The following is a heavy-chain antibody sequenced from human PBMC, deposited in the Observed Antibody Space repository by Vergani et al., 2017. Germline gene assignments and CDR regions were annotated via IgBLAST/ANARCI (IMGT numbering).Heavy chain of an antibody. CDR2: IDPSDSYT. CDR3: ARGYYYDSSGYFDGFDM. CDR1: GYSFTSYW. D-gene: IGHD3-22*01. V-gene: IGHV5-10-1*03. J-gene: IGHJ3*02. Sequence: EVQLVQSGAEVKKPGESLRISCKGSGYSFTSYWISWVRQMPGKGLEWMGRIDPSDSYTNYSPSFQGHVTISADKSISTAYLQWSSLKASDTAMYYGARGYYYDSSGYFDGFDMWGEGRMVTVSA.